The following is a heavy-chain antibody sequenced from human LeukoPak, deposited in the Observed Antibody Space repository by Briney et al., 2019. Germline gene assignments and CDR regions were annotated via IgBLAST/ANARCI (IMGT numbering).Heavy chain of an antibody. CDR3: AKSSVRGVDSFDY. J-gene: IGHJ4*02. CDR1: GFTFSNFA. CDR2: ISGTGVNT. V-gene: IGHV3-23*01. Sequence: PGGSLRLSCAASGFTFSNFAMSWVRQAPGKGLEWVSSISGTGVNTHRADSARGRFTISRDYSKNTLYLRMSSLRAEDTAVYYCAKSSVRGVDSFDYWGQGTLVTVSS. D-gene: IGHD3-10*01.